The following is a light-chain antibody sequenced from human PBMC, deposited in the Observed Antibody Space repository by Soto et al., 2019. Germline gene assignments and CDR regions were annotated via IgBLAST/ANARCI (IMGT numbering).Light chain of an antibody. Sequence: QSALTQPRSVSGSPGQSVTISCTGTSSDVGAYNYVSWYQQHPAKAPNLMIYDVSKRPSGVPDRFSGSKSGNTASLTISGLQDEDEGDYYCCSYTNSAYVFGTGTKVTVL. V-gene: IGLV2-11*01. CDR3: CSYTNSAYV. J-gene: IGLJ1*01. CDR1: SSDVGAYNY. CDR2: DVS.